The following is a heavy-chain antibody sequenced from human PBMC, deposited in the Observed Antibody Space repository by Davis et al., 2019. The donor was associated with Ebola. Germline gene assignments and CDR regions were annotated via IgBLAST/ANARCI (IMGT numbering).Heavy chain of an antibody. Sequence: GESLKISCAASGFTFSSYAMHWVRQAPGKGLEWVAVISYDGSNKYYADSVKGRFTISRDNSKNTLYLQMNSLRAEDTAVYYCARDGGYIVGAYYYYYGMDVWGQGTTVTVSS. CDR2: ISYDGSNK. J-gene: IGHJ6*02. CDR3: ARDGGYIVGAYYYYYGMDV. CDR1: GFTFSSYA. V-gene: IGHV3-30*04. D-gene: IGHD1-26*01.